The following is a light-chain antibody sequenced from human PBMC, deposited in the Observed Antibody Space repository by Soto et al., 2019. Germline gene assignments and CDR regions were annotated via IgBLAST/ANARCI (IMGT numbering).Light chain of an antibody. Sequence: QSVLTQPPSVSGAPGQRSTISCTGSRSNIGAGYDVHWYQQLPGTAPKLLIYGNSNRPSGVPDRFSGSKSGTSASLAITGLQAEDEADYYCQSYDSSLSGVVFGGGTKLTVL. CDR2: GNS. CDR3: QSYDSSLSGVV. V-gene: IGLV1-40*01. CDR1: RSNIGAGYD. J-gene: IGLJ2*01.